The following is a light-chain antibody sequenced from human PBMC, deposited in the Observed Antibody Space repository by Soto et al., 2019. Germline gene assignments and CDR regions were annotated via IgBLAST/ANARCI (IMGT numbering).Light chain of an antibody. CDR2: GSS. CDR3: LQHNVFPRT. Sequence: DIQMTQSPSSLSASVGDRVTITCRARQAIRNDLAWYQQKPGRAPKRLIYGSSTLQSGVPSRFSGSGSGTEVTLTISSLPPEDFATYYCLQHNVFPRTFGQGNKVELK. V-gene: IGKV1-17*01. CDR1: QAIRND. J-gene: IGKJ1*01.